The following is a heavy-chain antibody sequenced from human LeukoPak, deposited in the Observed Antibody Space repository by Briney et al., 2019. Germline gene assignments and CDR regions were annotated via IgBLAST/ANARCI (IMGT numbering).Heavy chain of an antibody. CDR2: INPNSGGT. CDR1: GYTFSDYY. D-gene: IGHD3-22*01. V-gene: IGHV1-2*02. CDR3: ARATIADSSTYYIDY. J-gene: IGHJ4*02. Sequence: ASVKVSCKASGYTFSDYYMHWVRQAPGQGLEWMGWINPNSGGTNYAQKFQGRVTMTRDMSISTAYMEVSRLTSDDTAVYYCARATIADSSTYYIDYWGLGTLVTVFS.